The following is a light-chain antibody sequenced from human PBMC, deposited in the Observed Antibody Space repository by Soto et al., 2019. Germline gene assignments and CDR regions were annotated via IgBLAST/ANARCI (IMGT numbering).Light chain of an antibody. V-gene: IGLV2-23*01. J-gene: IGLJ3*02. CDR1: SSDVGNYNL. Sequence: QSALTQPASVSGSLGQSITISCTGTSSDVGNYNLVSRYQQHPGKAPKLMIYEGSQRPSGVSNRFSGSKSGNTASLTISGLQAEDEADYYCCSYAGSSTWVFGGGTKVTVL. CDR2: EGS. CDR3: CSYAGSSTWV.